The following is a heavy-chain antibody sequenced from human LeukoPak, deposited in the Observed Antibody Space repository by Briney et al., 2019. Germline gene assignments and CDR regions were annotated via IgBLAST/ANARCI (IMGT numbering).Heavy chain of an antibody. CDR3: ARPRSLMTRDAFDI. CDR1: GYTFTGYY. V-gene: IGHV1-18*04. D-gene: IGHD3-16*01. CDR2: INGYTGNT. J-gene: IGHJ3*02. Sequence: GASVKVSCKASGYTFTGYYMHWVRQAPGQGLELMGWINGYTGNTNYAQKLQGRVTMTTDTSTSTVYLEMRSLRSDDTAVYYCARPRSLMTRDAFDIWGQGTMVTVSS.